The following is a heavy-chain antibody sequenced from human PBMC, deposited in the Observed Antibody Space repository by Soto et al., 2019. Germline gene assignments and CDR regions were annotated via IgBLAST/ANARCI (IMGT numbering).Heavy chain of an antibody. V-gene: IGHV4-59*01. CDR3: ARAMRAAAGTFGY. CDR2: IYYSGST. Sequence: SETLSLTCTVSGGSISSYYWSWIRQPPGKGLEWIGYIYYSGSTNYNPSLKSRVTISVDTSKNQFSLKLSSVTAADTAVYYCARAMRAAAGTFGYWGQGTLVTVSS. D-gene: IGHD6-13*01. J-gene: IGHJ4*02. CDR1: GGSISSYY.